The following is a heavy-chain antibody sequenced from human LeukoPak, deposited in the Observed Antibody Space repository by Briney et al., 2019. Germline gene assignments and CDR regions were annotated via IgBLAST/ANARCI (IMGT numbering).Heavy chain of an antibody. CDR1: GFPFTRFY. V-gene: IGHV3-11*04. CDR3: ARKDFSSGSFSY. CDR2: IGRSGSPL. J-gene: IGHJ4*02. D-gene: IGHD3-22*01. Sequence: PGGSLRLSCAVSGFPFTRFYMSWIRQAPGKGLEGSSYIGRSGSPLDYADSGRGRFTISRDNAKNSLYLEMNSLRAEDTAVYYCARKDFSSGSFSYWGQGTLVTVSS.